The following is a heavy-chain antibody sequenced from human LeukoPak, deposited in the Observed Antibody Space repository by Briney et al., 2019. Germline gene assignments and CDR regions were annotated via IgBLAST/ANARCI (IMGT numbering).Heavy chain of an antibody. V-gene: IGHV5-51*01. CDR2: IYPGDSDT. Sequence: GESLKISCKGSGYSFTSDWIGWVRQMPGKGLEWMGIIYPGDSDTRYSPSFQGQVTISADKSISTAYLQWSSLKASDTAMYYCARRDCSSTSCYQFDYWGQGTLVTVSS. CDR1: GYSFTSDW. CDR3: ARRDCSSTSCYQFDY. J-gene: IGHJ4*02. D-gene: IGHD2-2*01.